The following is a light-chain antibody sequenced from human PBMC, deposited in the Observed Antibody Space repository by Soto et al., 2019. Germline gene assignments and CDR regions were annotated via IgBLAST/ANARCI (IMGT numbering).Light chain of an antibody. V-gene: IGLV2-14*01. Sequence: QSALTQPASVSGSPGQSITVSCTGTSSDIGGYIFVSWYQQHPGKAPKLMIYDINNRPSGVSKRFSGSKSGNTASLTISGLQAEDEVDYYCVSYTARSSYVFGTGTKLTVL. CDR1: SSDIGGYIF. J-gene: IGLJ1*01. CDR2: DIN. CDR3: VSYTARSSYV.